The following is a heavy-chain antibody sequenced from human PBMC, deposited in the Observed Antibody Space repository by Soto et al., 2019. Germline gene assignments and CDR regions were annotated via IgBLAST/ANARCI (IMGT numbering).Heavy chain of an antibody. CDR2: IYSGGST. CDR3: ARDPPRRGSSGPHY. Sequence: EVQLVESGGGLVQPGGSLRLSCAASGFTVSSNYMSWVRQAPGKGLEWVSVIYSGGSTYYADSVKGRFTISRDNSKNTLYLQRNSLRAEDTAVYYCARDPPRRGSSGPHYWGQGTLVTVSS. J-gene: IGHJ4*02. D-gene: IGHD6-19*01. CDR1: GFTVSSNY. V-gene: IGHV3-66*01.